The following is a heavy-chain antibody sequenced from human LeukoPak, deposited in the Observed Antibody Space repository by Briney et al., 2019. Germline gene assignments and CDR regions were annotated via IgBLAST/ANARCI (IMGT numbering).Heavy chain of an antibody. CDR2: ISGSGGST. Sequence: GGSLRLSCAASGFTFSSYAMSWVRQAPGKGLEWVSAISGSGGSTYYADSVKGRFTISRDNSKNTLYLQMNSLRAEDTAVYYCAKDVGLVIVVANHYWGQGTLVTVSS. D-gene: IGHD3-22*01. J-gene: IGHJ4*02. CDR1: GFTFSSYA. V-gene: IGHV3-23*01. CDR3: AKDVGLVIVVANHY.